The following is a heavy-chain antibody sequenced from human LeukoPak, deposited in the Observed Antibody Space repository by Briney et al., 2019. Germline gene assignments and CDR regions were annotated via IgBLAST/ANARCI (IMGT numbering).Heavy chain of an antibody. CDR1: GGSISSYY. Sequence: SETLSLTCTVSGGSISSYYWSWIRQPPGKGLEWIGYIYYSGSTNYNPSFKSRVTISVETSKNQFSLKLSSVTAADTAVYYCAGSDGFPFDYWGQGTLVTVSS. CDR3: AGSDGFPFDY. CDR2: IYYSGST. J-gene: IGHJ4*02. D-gene: IGHD5-24*01. V-gene: IGHV4-59*01.